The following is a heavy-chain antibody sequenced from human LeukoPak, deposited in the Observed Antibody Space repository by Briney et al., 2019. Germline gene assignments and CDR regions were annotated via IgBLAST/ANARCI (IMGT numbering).Heavy chain of an antibody. D-gene: IGHD3-22*01. CDR1: GFTFSTYS. Sequence: SGGSPRLSCAASGFTFSTYSMNWVRQAPGKGLEWVSYISSSSSTIYYADSVKGRFTISRDNSKNTLYLQMNSLRAEDTAVYYCAKDAHYYDAASDAFDIWGQGTMVTVSS. CDR3: AKDAHYYDAASDAFDI. V-gene: IGHV3-48*01. CDR2: ISSSSSTI. J-gene: IGHJ3*02.